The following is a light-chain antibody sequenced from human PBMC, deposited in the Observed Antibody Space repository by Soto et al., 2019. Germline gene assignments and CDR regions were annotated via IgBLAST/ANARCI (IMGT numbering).Light chain of an antibody. V-gene: IGKV3-15*01. CDR2: GAS. CDR3: QQYNNWPGT. J-gene: IGKJ1*01. CDR1: QSVSSN. Sequence: EIVMTQSPATLSVSPGERATLSCSASQSVSSNLAWYQQKPGQAPRLLIYGASTRATGIPARFSGSGSGTEFTLTISSLQSEDFAVYYCQQYNNWPGTFGQGTKVDI.